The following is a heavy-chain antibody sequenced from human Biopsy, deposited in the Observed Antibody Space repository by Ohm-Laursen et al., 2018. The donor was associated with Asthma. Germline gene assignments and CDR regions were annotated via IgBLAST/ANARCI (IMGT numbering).Heavy chain of an antibody. D-gene: IGHD3-9*01. Sequence: ASVKVSCKASGYTFISYAIHWVRQAPGQRLEWMGWINAGNGNTEYSQKFQGRVTISRDTSASTAYMDLSSLRSEDTAVYYCARTYYDFLTGQVNDAFAMWGQGTLVTVSS. V-gene: IGHV1-3*01. CDR2: INAGNGNT. CDR3: ARTYYDFLTGQVNDAFAM. J-gene: IGHJ3*02. CDR1: GYTFISYA.